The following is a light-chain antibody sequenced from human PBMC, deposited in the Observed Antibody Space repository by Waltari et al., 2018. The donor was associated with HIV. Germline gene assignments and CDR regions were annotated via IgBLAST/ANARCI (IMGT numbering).Light chain of an antibody. J-gene: IGLJ3*02. CDR1: TGAVTIGNY. V-gene: IGLV7-43*01. Sequence: QIVVTQEPSLTVSPGGTVTLTCASSTGAVTIGNYPSWFQRKPGQTPTALIYSTINRHAWTPARSAGSLLGDKGALTLSGVQPEDEAEYYCLLYYGGAWVFGGGTTLTVL. CDR3: LLYYGGAWV. CDR2: STI.